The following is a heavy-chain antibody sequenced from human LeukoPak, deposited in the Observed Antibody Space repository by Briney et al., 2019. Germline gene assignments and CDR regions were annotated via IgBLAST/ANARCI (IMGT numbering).Heavy chain of an antibody. CDR1: GFTFSSYA. D-gene: IGHD3-3*01. V-gene: IGHV3-23*01. CDR2: ISGSGGST. J-gene: IGHJ4*02. CDR3: AKIPYYDFWSGYYRPYFDY. Sequence: GGSLRLSCAASGFTFSSYAMSWVRQAPGKGLEWVSAISGSGGSTYYADSVKGRFTISRDNSKNTLYLQMNSLRAEDTAVYYCAKIPYYDFWSGYYRPYFDYWGQGTLVTVSS.